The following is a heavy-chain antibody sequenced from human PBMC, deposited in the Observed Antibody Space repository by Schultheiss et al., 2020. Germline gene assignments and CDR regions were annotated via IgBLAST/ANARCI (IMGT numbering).Heavy chain of an antibody. CDR2: IYHSGST. CDR3: ARGVTVATITPWSS. CDR1: GGSISSGGYS. J-gene: IGHJ4*02. Sequence: SETLSLTCAVSGGSISSGGYSWSWIRQPPGKGLEWIGYIYHSGSTYYNPSLKSRVTISVDTSKNQFSLKLSSVTAADTAVYYCARGVTVATITPWSSWGQGTLVTVSS. V-gene: IGHV4-30-2*01. D-gene: IGHD5-12*01.